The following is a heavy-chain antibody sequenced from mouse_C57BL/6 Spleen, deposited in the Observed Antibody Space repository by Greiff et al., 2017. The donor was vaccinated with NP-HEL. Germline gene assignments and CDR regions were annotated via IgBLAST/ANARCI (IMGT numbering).Heavy chain of an antibody. D-gene: IGHD1-1*01. V-gene: IGHV7-3*01. J-gene: IGHJ3*01. CDR3: ARSYYYGSSPWFAY. CDR1: GFTFTDYY. CDR2: IRNKANGYTT. Sequence: EVQLVESGGGLVQPGGSLSLSCAASGFTFTDYYMSWVRQPPGKALEWLGFIRNKANGYTTEYSASVKGRFTISRDNSQSILYLQMNALRAEDSATYYCARSYYYGSSPWFAYWGQGTLVTVSA.